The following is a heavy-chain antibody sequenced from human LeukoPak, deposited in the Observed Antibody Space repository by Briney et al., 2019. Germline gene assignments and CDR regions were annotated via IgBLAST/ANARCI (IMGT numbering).Heavy chain of an antibody. J-gene: IGHJ4*03. Sequence: SETLSLTCAVYGGSFSRYYWSWIRQSPGKGLEWIAEIDHRGDTNYNPSVKSRDTISVDASKNQFSLKMRSLSAADTALYYCARGATISETGYFDFWGQGTLVTVSS. CDR3: ARGATISETGYFDF. CDR1: GGSFSRYY. CDR2: IDHRGDT. D-gene: IGHD5-24*01. V-gene: IGHV4-34*01.